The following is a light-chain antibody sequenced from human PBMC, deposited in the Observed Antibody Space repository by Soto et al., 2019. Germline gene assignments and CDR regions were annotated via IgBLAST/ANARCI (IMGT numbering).Light chain of an antibody. Sequence: EIVMTQSPATLSVSPGERATLSCRASQSINNNLAWYQQKLGQGPRLLIYGASSRATGIPARFSGSGSGTGFTITISSLQSEDFAIYYCQQYNDWPLTFGGGTKVEIK. J-gene: IGKJ4*01. V-gene: IGKV3-15*01. CDR3: QQYNDWPLT. CDR2: GAS. CDR1: QSINNN.